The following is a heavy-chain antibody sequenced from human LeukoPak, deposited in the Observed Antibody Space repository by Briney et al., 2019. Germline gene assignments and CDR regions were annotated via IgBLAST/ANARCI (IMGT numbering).Heavy chain of an antibody. J-gene: IGHJ5*02. CDR2: ISGSGGST. CDR1: GFTFSSYA. CDR3: ARARIDCYDSSGDWFDP. V-gene: IGHV3-23*01. D-gene: IGHD3-22*01. Sequence: GGSLRLSCAASGFTFSSYAMSWVRQAPGKGLEWVSAISGSGGSTYYADSVKGRFTISRDNSKNTLYLQMNSLRAEDTAVYYCARARIDCYDSSGDWFDPWGQGTLVTVSS.